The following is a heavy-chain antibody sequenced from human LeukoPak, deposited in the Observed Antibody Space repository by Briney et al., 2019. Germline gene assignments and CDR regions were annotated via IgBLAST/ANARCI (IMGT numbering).Heavy chain of an antibody. Sequence: QPGRSLRLSCAASGFTFDDYAMHWVRQAPGKGLEWVSGISWNSGSIGYADSVKGRFTISRDNAKNSLYLQMNSLRAEDTALYYCAKSVGYGLIGYYFDYWGQGTLDTVSS. CDR1: GFTFDDYA. CDR2: ISWNSGSI. D-gene: IGHD5-18*01. J-gene: IGHJ4*02. CDR3: AKSVGYGLIGYYFDY. V-gene: IGHV3-9*01.